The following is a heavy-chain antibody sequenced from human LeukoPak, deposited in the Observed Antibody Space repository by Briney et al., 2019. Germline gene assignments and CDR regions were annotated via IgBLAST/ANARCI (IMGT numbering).Heavy chain of an antibody. J-gene: IGHJ4*02. Sequence: ASVKVSCKASEGTFSNNAINWVRQAPGQGLQWMGRIIPLLGITHYAQNFRGRITITADKSSSTAYMELNSLRSEDSAIYYCARETDWLSFYFDSWGQGTLVTASS. V-gene: IGHV1-69*04. D-gene: IGHD3/OR15-3a*01. CDR1: EGTFSNNA. CDR3: ARETDWLSFYFDS. CDR2: IIPLLGIT.